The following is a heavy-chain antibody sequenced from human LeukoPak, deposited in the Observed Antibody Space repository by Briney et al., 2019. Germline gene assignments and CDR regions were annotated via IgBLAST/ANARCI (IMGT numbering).Heavy chain of an antibody. CDR1: GFTFSSYG. CDR3: VTTSSDPQDSSGYLGY. Sequence: GGSLRLSCAASGFTFSSYGMHWVRQAPGKGLEWVAHIWYDGTNKYYADSVKGRFTNPRDNSKNTLYLQMNSLSAEDTAVYYCVTTSSDPQDSSGYLGYWGQGTLVTVSS. J-gene: IGHJ4*02. V-gene: IGHV3-33*01. D-gene: IGHD3-22*01. CDR2: IWYDGTNK.